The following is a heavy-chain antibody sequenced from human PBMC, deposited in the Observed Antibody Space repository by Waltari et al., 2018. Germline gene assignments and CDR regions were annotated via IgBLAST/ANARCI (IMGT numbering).Heavy chain of an antibody. V-gene: IGHV3-23*01. J-gene: IGHJ3*02. CDR3: AKDPNGDYIGAFDT. CDR2: ISGGGGVT. D-gene: IGHD2-8*01. Sequence: EVQVLESGGLLVQPGGSLRLSCAASTFTFSTYAMTWVRQAPGKGLEYISSISGGGGVTVYANSVKGRVTISRDNSKSTLYLQMNSLRGEDTATYYCAKDPNGDYIGAFDTWGQGTMVTVSP. CDR1: TFTFSTYA.